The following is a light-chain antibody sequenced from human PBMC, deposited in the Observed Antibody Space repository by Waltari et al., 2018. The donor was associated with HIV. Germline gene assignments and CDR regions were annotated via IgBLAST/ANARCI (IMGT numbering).Light chain of an antibody. V-gene: IGLV1-40*01. CDR2: GHT. Sequence: QSVLTQPPTVSGAPGQRVTISCTGSSSNYGTGYNVHWYQQFLGTPPNTPLYGHTNRPSGVPDRFSGSKSGTSASLAITGLQAEDEADYYGQSYDSSLSGSSVVFGGGTKLTVL. CDR1: SSNYGTGYN. CDR3: QSYDSSLSGSSVV. J-gene: IGLJ2*01.